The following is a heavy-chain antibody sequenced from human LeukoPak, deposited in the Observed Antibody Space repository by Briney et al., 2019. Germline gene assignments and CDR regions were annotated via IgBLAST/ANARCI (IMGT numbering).Heavy chain of an antibody. V-gene: IGHV4-59*08. J-gene: IGHJ4*02. Sequence: SETLSLTCTVSGGSISTYYWGWVRQPPGKGLEWIAYVSDIGSINYNPSLKSRVTISLDTSKNQLSLKLSSVTAADTAVYYCAGHHPRNTVDFWGQGTLVTVS. CDR3: AGHHPRNTVDF. CDR1: GGSISTYY. CDR2: VSDIGSI. D-gene: IGHD2/OR15-2a*01.